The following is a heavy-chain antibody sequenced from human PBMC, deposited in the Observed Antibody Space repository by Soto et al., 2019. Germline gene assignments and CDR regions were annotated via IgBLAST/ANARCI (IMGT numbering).Heavy chain of an antibody. CDR1: GGSISSGDYY. CDR3: ARYHQDIVLMVYNSWFDP. J-gene: IGHJ5*02. Sequence: LSLPCTVSGGSISSGDYYWSWIRQPPGKGLEWIGYIYYSGSTYYNPSLKSRVTISVDTSKNQFSLKLSSVTAADTAVYYCARYHQDIVLMVYNSWFDPWGQGTLVTVSS. CDR2: IYYSGST. V-gene: IGHV4-30-4*01. D-gene: IGHD2-8*01.